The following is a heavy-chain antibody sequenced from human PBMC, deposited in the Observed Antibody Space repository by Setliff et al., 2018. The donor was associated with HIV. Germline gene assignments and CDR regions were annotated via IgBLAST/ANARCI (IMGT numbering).Heavy chain of an antibody. CDR2: IDPSNSNT. CDR3: ARGFYGDYYFDY. V-gene: IGHV5-10-1*01. Sequence: PGESLKISCKGPGYSFTSYWISWVRQMPGKGLEWMGRIDPSNSNTNYSPSFQGHVTISADKSISTAYLQWSSLKASDTAMYYCARGFYGDYYFDYWGQGTLVTVSS. CDR1: GYSFTSYW. D-gene: IGHD4-17*01. J-gene: IGHJ4*02.